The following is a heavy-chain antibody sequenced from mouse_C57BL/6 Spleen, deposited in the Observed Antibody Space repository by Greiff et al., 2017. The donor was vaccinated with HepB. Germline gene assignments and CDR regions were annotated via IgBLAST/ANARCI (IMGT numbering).Heavy chain of an antibody. Sequence: EVQLQESGPGLVKPSQSLSLTCSVTGYSITSGYYWNWIRQFPGNKLEWMGYISYDGSNNYNPSLKNRISITRDTSKNQFFLKLNSVTTEDTATYYCAREEGYYGSEGFAYWGQGTLVTVSA. CDR3: AREEGYYGSEGFAY. D-gene: IGHD1-1*01. J-gene: IGHJ3*01. CDR1: GYSITSGYY. V-gene: IGHV3-6*01. CDR2: ISYDGSN.